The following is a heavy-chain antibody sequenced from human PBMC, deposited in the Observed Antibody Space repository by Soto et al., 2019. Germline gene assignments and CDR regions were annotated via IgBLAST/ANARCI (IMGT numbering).Heavy chain of an antibody. Sequence: SETLSLTCTVSGGSISSRSYYWGWLRQPPGKGLEWIGSIYYSGRIYYNPSLTSRVTISVDTSKNQFSLKLSSVTAADTAVYYCAREQHRARNWLDPCGQGTLVTVTS. CDR3: AREQHRARNWLDP. CDR2: IYYSGRI. CDR1: GGSISSRSYY. D-gene: IGHD6-13*01. J-gene: IGHJ5*02. V-gene: IGHV4-39*02.